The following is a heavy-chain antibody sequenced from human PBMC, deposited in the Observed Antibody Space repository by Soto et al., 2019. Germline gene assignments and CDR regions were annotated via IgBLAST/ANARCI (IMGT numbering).Heavy chain of an antibody. V-gene: IGHV1-69*12. CDR2: VMPIFRAP. J-gene: IGHJ6*02. D-gene: IGHD2-15*01. CDR3: ASWLKGPDIGNYYYGMDV. CDR1: GGAFSDYA. Sequence: QVQLVQSGAEVKKPGSSVNVSCKASGGAFSDYAFSWVRQAPGQGLEWLGGVMPIFRAPDYAQKFQGRVTITADEFTRTAYMEMNSLRSEDTAVYYCASWLKGPDIGNYYYGMDVWGQGTTVTVS.